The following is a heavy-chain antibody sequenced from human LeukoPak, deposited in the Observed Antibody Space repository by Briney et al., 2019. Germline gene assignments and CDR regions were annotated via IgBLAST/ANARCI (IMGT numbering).Heavy chain of an antibody. CDR1: GFTFSSYA. D-gene: IGHD1-7*01. J-gene: IGHJ4*02. CDR2: ISSNGGST. Sequence: GGSLRLSRAASGFTFSSYAMHWIRQAPGKGLEYVSAISSNGGSTDYANSVKGRFTISRDNSKNTLYLEMGSLRAEDMAVYYCAREAWNYVFDYWGQGTLVTVSS. CDR3: AREAWNYVFDY. V-gene: IGHV3-64*01.